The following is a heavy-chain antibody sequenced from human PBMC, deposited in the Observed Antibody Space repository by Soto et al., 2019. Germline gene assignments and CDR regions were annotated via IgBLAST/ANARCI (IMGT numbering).Heavy chain of an antibody. D-gene: IGHD3-10*01. CDR2: INPKNGDT. V-gene: IGHV1-2*02. CDR1: GYTFSAHY. Sequence: QVPLGQSGPEVKRPGASVQVSCKTSGYTFSAHYIHWVRQAPGQGPEWMGWINPKNGDTKYAQRFQGRVTMARDTFIRTVYLDLSGLRPDDTAVYYCARAHDPRLEVFDYWGQGTLVSVSS. J-gene: IGHJ4*02. CDR3: ARAHDPRLEVFDY.